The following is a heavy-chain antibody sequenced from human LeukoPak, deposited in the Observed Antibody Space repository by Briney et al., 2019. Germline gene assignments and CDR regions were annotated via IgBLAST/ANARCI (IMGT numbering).Heavy chain of an antibody. D-gene: IGHD5-24*01. J-gene: IGHJ4*02. V-gene: IGHV4-30-4*01. CDR1: GGLTSSGDYY. Sequence: SQTLSLTCTVSGGLTSSGDYYWSWIRQSPAKGLEWIGQVYYSGSTHYSPSLKSRLTISIDTSKNQFSLRLSSVTGADTAVYYCASLSVWELATHPGGSFDYWGRGILVTVSS. CDR2: VYYSGST. CDR3: ASLSVWELATHPGGSFDY.